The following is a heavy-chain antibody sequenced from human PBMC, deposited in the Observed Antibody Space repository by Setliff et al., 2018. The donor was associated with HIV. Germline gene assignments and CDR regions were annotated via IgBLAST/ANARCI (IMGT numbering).Heavy chain of an antibody. CDR1: GGSITSGSYY. D-gene: IGHD3-10*01. V-gene: IGHV4-61*02. J-gene: IGHJ6*03. Sequence: SETLSLTCTVSGGSITSGSYYWSWIRQPAGKGLEWIGRIYSNGRTTHNPSLKSRVTISRDTSENQFSLRLSSVTAADTAVYYCASHQHNFTGSGSELGGYMDVWGKGTTVTVSS. CDR3: ASHQHNFTGSGSELGGYMDV. CDR2: IYSNGRT.